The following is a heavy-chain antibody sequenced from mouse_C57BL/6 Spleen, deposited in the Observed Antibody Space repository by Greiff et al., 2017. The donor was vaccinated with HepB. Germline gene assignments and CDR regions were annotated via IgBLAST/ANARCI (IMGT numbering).Heavy chain of an antibody. J-gene: IGHJ1*03. V-gene: IGHV5-12*01. CDR3: ARRAYSFDV. D-gene: IGHD1-1*01. CDR1: GFTFSDYY. Sequence: EVQVVESGGGLVQPGGSLKLSCAASGFTFSDYYMYWVRQTPEKRLEWVAYISNGGGSTYYPDTVKGRFTISRDNAKNTLYLQMSRLKSEDTAMYYCARRAYSFDVWGTGTTVTVSS. CDR2: ISNGGGST.